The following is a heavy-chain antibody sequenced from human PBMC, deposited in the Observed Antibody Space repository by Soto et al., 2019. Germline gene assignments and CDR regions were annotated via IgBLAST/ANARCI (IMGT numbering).Heavy chain of an antibody. Sequence: QVQRVQSGAEVKKPGSSVKVSCKASGGTFSSYAISWVRQAPGQGLEWMGGIIPIFGTANYAQKFQGRVTITADESTTTSYMELSSLRSEDTAVYYCARAEIVVVLGYYYYGMDVWGQGTTVTVSS. V-gene: IGHV1-69*12. CDR2: IIPIFGTA. CDR3: ARAEIVVVLGYYYYGMDV. D-gene: IGHD2-21*01. J-gene: IGHJ6*02. CDR1: GGTFSSYA.